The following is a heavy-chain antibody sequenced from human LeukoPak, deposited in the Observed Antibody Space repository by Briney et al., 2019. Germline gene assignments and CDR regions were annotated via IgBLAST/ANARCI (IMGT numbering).Heavy chain of an antibody. CDR2: ISGSGGST. Sequence: PGGSLRLSCAASGFTFSSYAMSWVRQAPGKGLEWVSAISGSGGSTYYADSVKGRFTIPRDNSKNTLYLQMNSLRAEDTAVYYCATESGRFRAPGLFDYWGQGTLVTVSS. D-gene: IGHD1-14*01. CDR1: GFTFSSYA. V-gene: IGHV3-23*01. CDR3: ATESGRFRAPGLFDY. J-gene: IGHJ4*02.